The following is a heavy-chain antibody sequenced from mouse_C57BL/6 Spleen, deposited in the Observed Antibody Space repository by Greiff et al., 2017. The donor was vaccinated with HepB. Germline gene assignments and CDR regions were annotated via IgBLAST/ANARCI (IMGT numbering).Heavy chain of an antibody. D-gene: IGHD1-1*01. V-gene: IGHV14-4*01. CDR2: IDPENGDT. CDR1: GFNIKDDY. J-gene: IGHJ3*01. CDR3: TAAGYGSSYKFAY. Sequence: EVKLVESGAELVRPGASVKLSCTASGFNIKDDYMHWVKQRPEQGLEWIGWIDPENGDTEYASKFQGKATITADTSSNTAYLQLSSLTSEDTAVYYCTAAGYGSSYKFAYWGQGTLVTVSA.